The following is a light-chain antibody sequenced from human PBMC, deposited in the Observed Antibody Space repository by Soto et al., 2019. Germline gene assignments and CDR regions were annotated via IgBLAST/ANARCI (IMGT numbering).Light chain of an antibody. CDR1: QSINSW. Sequence: DIQMTQSPSTLSASVGDRVTITCRASQSINSWLAWYQQKPGKAPNLLIYKASSLESGGPSRFSGSGSGTEFTLTITSLQPDDFATYYCQQYNSHSYTFGQGTKLEIK. CDR3: QQYNSHSYT. V-gene: IGKV1-5*03. CDR2: KAS. J-gene: IGKJ2*01.